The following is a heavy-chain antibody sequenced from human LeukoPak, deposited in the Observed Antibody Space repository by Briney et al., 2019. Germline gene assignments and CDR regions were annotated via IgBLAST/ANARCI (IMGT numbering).Heavy chain of an antibody. CDR1: GGSVSSGSYY. Sequence: TLSLTCTVSGGSVSSGSYYWSWIRQPAGKGLEWIGRIYTSGSTNFNPSLKSRVTISVDTSKNQFSLKLSSVTAADTAVYYCARDGGSYYNFDYWGQGTLVTVSS. J-gene: IGHJ4*02. CDR3: ARDGGSYYNFDY. D-gene: IGHD1-26*01. V-gene: IGHV4-61*02. CDR2: IYTSGST.